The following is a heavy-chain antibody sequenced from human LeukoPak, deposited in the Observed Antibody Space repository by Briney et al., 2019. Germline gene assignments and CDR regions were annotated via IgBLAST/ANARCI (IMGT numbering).Heavy chain of an antibody. D-gene: IGHD2-15*01. CDR2: IIPILGTA. CDR1: GYTFTNYY. V-gene: IGHV1-69*10. J-gene: IGHJ6*03. CDR3: ARSQVVVVAAADYYYYYYMDV. Sequence: SVKVSCKASGYTFTNYYIHWVRQAPGQGLEWMGGIIPILGTANYAQKFQGRVTITADKSTSTAYMELSSLRSEDTAVYYCARSQVVVVAAADYYYYYYMDVWGKGTTVTVSS.